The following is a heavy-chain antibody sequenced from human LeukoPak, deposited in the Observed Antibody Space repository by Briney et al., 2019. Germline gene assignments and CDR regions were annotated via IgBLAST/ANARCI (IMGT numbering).Heavy chain of an antibody. V-gene: IGHV4-59*01. CDR2: IYYSGST. CDR3: ARGLYCGGDCYYQDY. D-gene: IGHD2-21*02. CDR1: GGSISSYY. J-gene: IGHJ4*02. Sequence: SESLSLTCTVSGGSISSYYCNWIRQPPGKGLEWVGYIYYSGSTNYNPSLKSRVTISVATSKTQFSLKLTSVAAADTAMYYCARGLYCGGDCYYQDYWGQGTLVTVSS.